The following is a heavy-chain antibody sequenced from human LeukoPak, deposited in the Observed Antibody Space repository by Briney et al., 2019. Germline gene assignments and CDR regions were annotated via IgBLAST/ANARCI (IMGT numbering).Heavy chain of an antibody. CDR3: ARFVGELLYGTPGGYYYMDV. D-gene: IGHD3-10*01. V-gene: IGHV5-51*01. CDR2: IYPGDSDT. Sequence: GESLKISCKGSGYTFTNYWIGWVRQMPGKGLEWMGIIYPGDSDTRYSPSFQGQVTISADKSISTAYLQWSSLKASDTAMYYCARFVGELLYGTPGGYYYMDVWGKGTTVTISS. CDR1: GYTFTNYW. J-gene: IGHJ6*03.